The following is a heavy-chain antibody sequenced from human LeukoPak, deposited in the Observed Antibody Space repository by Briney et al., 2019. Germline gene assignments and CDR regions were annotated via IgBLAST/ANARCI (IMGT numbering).Heavy chain of an antibody. CDR2: IYNSGSST. Sequence: SETLSLICTVSGGSISINYWNWSRQPPGKGLEWIGYIYNSGSSTIYNPSLKSRVTISVDTSKNQFSLRLSSVTAADTAVYFCVRDRELTYWGQGTLVTVSS. V-gene: IGHV4-59*01. CDR1: GGSISINY. CDR3: VRDRELTY. J-gene: IGHJ4*02. D-gene: IGHD3-10*01.